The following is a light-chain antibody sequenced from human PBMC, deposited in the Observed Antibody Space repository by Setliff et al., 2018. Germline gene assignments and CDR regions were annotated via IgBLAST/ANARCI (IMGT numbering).Light chain of an antibody. CDR2: EVS. CDR3: TSYTSSFTYV. Sequence: QSALTQPASVSGSPGQSITISCTGTRSDVGGYNYVSWYQQHPGKAPKLMIYEVSDRPSGVSNRFSGSKSVNTASLTISGLQAEDEADYYCTSYTSSFTYVFGTGTKVT. V-gene: IGLV2-14*01. J-gene: IGLJ1*01. CDR1: RSDVGGYNY.